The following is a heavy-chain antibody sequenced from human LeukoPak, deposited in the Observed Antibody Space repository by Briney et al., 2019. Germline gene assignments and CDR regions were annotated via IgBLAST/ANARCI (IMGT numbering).Heavy chain of an antibody. CDR3: ARGGYYTFDS. J-gene: IGHJ4*02. D-gene: IGHD3-3*01. CDR1: GFSFRDYL. Sequence: GGSLRLSCAASGFSFRDYLMNWVRQAPGKGLEWVASINKDESARYYVDSVKGRFTISRDNAKNSLYLQMNSLRVEDTAVYFCARGGYYTFDSWGQGTLVTVSS. V-gene: IGHV3-7*01. CDR2: INKDESAR.